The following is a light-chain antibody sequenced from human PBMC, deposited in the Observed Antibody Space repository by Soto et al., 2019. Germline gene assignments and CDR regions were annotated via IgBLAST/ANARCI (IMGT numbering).Light chain of an antibody. CDR3: QKYDRAPFT. J-gene: IGKJ3*01. Sequence: DIQMTQSPSSLSAYLGDRVTITCRASQGISNYLAWYQQKPGRLPKLLLFGASTLQSGVQARFSGSGSGTLFTRTINGLLPEDVAPYYCQKYDRAPFTFGPGTKVDF. V-gene: IGKV1-27*01. CDR1: QGISNY. CDR2: GAS.